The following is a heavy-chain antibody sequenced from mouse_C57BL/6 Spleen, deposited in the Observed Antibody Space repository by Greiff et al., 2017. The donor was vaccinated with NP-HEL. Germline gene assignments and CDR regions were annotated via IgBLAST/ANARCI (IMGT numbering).Heavy chain of an antibody. D-gene: IGHD2-4*01. CDR1: GFSLTSYG. CDR2: IWSGGST. V-gene: IGHV2-2*01. CDR3: ARRESYYDSLAY. J-gene: IGHJ3*01. Sequence: QVQLKQSGPGLVQPSQSLSITCTVSGFSLTSYGVHWVRQSPGKGLEWLGVIWSGGSTDYNAAFISRLSISKDNSKSQVFFKMNSLQADDTAIYYCARRESYYDSLAYWGQGTLVTVSA.